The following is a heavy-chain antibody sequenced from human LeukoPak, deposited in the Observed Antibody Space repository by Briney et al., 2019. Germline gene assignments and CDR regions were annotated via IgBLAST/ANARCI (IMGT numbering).Heavy chain of an antibody. Sequence: PGGSLRLSCAASGFTFRDYYMSWIRQAPGKGLEWISYISSRVGTIHYVDSVKGRFTISRDNAKNSLYLQMDSLRVEDTAVYYCATSVTRRRLDWFIDLWGHGTLVSVSS. D-gene: IGHD4-17*01. CDR1: GFTFRDYY. V-gene: IGHV3-11*01. CDR3: ATSVTRRRLDWFIDL. J-gene: IGHJ2*01. CDR2: ISSRVGTI.